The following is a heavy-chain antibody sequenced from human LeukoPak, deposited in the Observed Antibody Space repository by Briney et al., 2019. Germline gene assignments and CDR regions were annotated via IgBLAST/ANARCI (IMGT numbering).Heavy chain of an antibody. J-gene: IGHJ4*02. D-gene: IGHD3-3*01. CDR2: ISGSSSSI. CDR1: GFAFSYYT. V-gene: IGHV3-21*01. CDR3: AVSGVSTIAFDY. Sequence: GGSLRLSCAASGFAFSYYTINWVRQAPGKGLEWVSSISGSSSSISNADSVMGRFTISRDNSKNSLYLQMNSLRAEDTAVYYCAVSGVSTIAFDYWGQGTLVTVS.